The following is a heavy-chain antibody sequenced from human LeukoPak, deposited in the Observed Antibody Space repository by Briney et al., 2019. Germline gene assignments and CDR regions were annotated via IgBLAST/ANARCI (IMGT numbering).Heavy chain of an antibody. J-gene: IGHJ6*03. CDR3: AKGSKAVLFTRDHYMDV. CDR2: IRYDGSNK. D-gene: IGHD6-19*01. CDR1: GFTFSGYV. Sequence: GGSLRLSCAASGFTFSGYVMHWVRQAPGKGLEWVAFIRYDGSNKYYADSVRGRFTISRDNSKNTLYLHMNSLRAEDTAVYFCAKGSKAVLFTRDHYMDVWGKGTTVTISS. V-gene: IGHV3-30*02.